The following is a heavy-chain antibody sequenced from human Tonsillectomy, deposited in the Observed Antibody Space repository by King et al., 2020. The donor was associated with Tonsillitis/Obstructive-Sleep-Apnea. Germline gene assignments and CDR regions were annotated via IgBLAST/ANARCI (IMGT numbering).Heavy chain of an antibody. CDR3: ARDLPPWVAATLTPYDAFDI. J-gene: IGHJ3*02. Sequence: VQLVESGGGLVQPGGSLRLSCAASGFTFSSYWMSWVRQAPGKGLEWVANINKDGSDKHYVDSVKGRFTISRDNAKNSLYLQMNSLRVEDTAVYYCARDLPPWVAATLTPYDAFDIWGQGTMVTVSS. CDR2: INKDGSDK. CDR1: GFTFSSYW. D-gene: IGHD2-15*01. V-gene: IGHV3-7*04.